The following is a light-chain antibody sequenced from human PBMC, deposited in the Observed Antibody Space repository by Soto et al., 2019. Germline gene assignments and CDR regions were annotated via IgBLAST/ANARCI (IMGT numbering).Light chain of an antibody. J-gene: IGKJ2*01. Sequence: EIMMTQSPATLSVSPEERATLSCRASQTVARNLAWYQQKPGQAPRLLIHGASTRATGVSARFSGSGSGTEFTLTISSLQSEDFAVYYCQQYHNWPPQYTFGQGTKLQIK. V-gene: IGKV3-15*01. CDR2: GAS. CDR1: QTVARN. CDR3: QQYHNWPPQYT.